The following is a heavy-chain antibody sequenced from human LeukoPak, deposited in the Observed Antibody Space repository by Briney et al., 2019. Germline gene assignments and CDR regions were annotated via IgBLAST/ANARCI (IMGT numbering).Heavy chain of an antibody. Sequence: SEALSLTCAVPGGSISSCGYCWSWIRQPPGKGLEWIGYIYYSGSTYYNPSLKSRVTISVDTSKNQFSLKLSSVTAADTAVYYCARAEDIVVVPAAGDAFDIWGQGTMVTVSS. CDR2: IYYSGST. CDR1: GGSISSCGYC. D-gene: IGHD2-2*01. CDR3: ARAEDIVVVPAAGDAFDI. J-gene: IGHJ3*02. V-gene: IGHV4-30-4*01.